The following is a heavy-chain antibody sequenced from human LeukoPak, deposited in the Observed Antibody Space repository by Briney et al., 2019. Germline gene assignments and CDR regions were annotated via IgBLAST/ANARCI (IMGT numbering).Heavy chain of an antibody. CDR2: INPSGGST. Sequence: GASVKVSCKASGYTFTSYYMHWVRQAPGQGLEWMGIINPSGGSTSYAQKFQGRVTMTRDTSTSTVYMELSSLRSEDTAVYYCAREEGIVGATTSDYYYGMDVWGQGTTVTVSS. CDR1: GYTFTSYY. D-gene: IGHD1-26*01. V-gene: IGHV1-46*01. CDR3: AREEGIVGATTSDYYYGMDV. J-gene: IGHJ6*02.